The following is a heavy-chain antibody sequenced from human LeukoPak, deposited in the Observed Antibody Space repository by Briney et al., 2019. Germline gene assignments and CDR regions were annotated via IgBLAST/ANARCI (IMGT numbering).Heavy chain of an antibody. CDR2: IKQDGSEK. J-gene: IGHJ4*02. CDR3: ARDLFTYYYDSSGYPDY. D-gene: IGHD3-22*01. CDR1: GFTFSSYW. Sequence: GASLRLSCAASGFTFSSYWMSWVRQAPGKGLEWVANIKQDGSEKYYVDSVKGRFTISRDNAKNSLYLQMNSLRAEDTAVYYCARDLFTYYYDSSGYPDYWGQGTLVTVSS. V-gene: IGHV3-7*01.